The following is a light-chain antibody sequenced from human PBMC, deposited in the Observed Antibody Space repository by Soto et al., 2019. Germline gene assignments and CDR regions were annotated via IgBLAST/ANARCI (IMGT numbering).Light chain of an antibody. CDR3: SSYTSSSTYV. CDR1: SSDVGGYNY. V-gene: IGLV2-14*01. CDR2: DVS. Sequence: QSVLTQPASVSGSPGQSITISCTGTSSDVGGYNYVSWYQQHLGKAPKLMIYDVSNRPSGVSSRFSGSKSGNTASLTISGLQAEDEADYYCSSYTSSSTYVFGIGTKLTVL. J-gene: IGLJ1*01.